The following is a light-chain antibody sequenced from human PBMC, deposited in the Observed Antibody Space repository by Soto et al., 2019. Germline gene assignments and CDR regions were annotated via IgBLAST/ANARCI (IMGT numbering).Light chain of an antibody. CDR2: DAS. CDR1: QSISSW. CDR3: QQYNSYPYT. V-gene: IGKV1-5*01. Sequence: DIQMTQSPSTLSASVGDRVTITCRASQSISSWLAWYQQKPGKAPKLLIYDASSLESGVPSRFSGSGSGTEFTLTISSLQPDDFATYYCQQYNSYPYTFGQGTKREIK. J-gene: IGKJ2*01.